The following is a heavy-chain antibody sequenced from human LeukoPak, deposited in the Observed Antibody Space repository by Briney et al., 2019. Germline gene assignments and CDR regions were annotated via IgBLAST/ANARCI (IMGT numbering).Heavy chain of an antibody. Sequence: SETLSLTCAVYGGSFSGYYWSWIRQPPGKGLEWIGYIYYSGSTNYNPSLKSRVTISVDTSKNQFSLKLSSVTAADTAVYYCARGGRKGSQPYRYFDYWGQGTLVTVSS. V-gene: IGHV4-59*01. CDR2: IYYSGST. CDR1: GGSFSGYY. D-gene: IGHD1-26*01. J-gene: IGHJ4*02. CDR3: ARGGRKGSQPYRYFDY.